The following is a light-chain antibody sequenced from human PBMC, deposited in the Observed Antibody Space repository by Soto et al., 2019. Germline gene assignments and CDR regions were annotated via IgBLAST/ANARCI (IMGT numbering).Light chain of an antibody. CDR3: QQYNNWPIT. CDR2: GAS. CDR1: QSVSSN. J-gene: IGKJ5*01. V-gene: IGKV3-15*01. Sequence: EIVLTQSPATLCVSPGERATLSCMASQSVSSNLAWYQQKPGQAPRLLIYGASSRATGIPARFRGSGSGTEFTLTISSLQSEDFAVYYCQQYNNWPITFGQGTRLEI.